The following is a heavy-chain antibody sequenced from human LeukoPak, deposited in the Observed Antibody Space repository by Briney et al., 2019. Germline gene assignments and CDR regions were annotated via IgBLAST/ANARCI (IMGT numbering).Heavy chain of an antibody. D-gene: IGHD4-11*01. Sequence: PGGSLSLSCAASGFTFSSYSMNWVRQAPGKGLEWVSSISSSSSYIYYADSVKGRFTISRDNAKNSLYLQMNSLRAEDTAVYYCARDPGSLDSNSIPDYWGQGTLVTVSS. J-gene: IGHJ4*02. CDR1: GFTFSSYS. CDR2: ISSSSSYI. V-gene: IGHV3-21*01. CDR3: ARDPGSLDSNSIPDY.